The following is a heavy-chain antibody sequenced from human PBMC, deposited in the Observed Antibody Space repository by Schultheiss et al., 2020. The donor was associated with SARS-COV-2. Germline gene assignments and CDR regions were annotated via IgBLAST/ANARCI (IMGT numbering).Heavy chain of an antibody. D-gene: IGHD6-13*01. Sequence: SETLSLTCTVSGGSISSSGYYWGWIRQPPGKGLEWIGEINHSGGTNYNPSLQSRITISVDTSKSQFSLRLRSVTAADTAVYYCARGRYSSSQFDYWGQGTLVTVSS. CDR2: INHSGGT. CDR3: ARGRYSSSQFDY. V-gene: IGHV4-39*07. J-gene: IGHJ4*02. CDR1: GGSISSSGYY.